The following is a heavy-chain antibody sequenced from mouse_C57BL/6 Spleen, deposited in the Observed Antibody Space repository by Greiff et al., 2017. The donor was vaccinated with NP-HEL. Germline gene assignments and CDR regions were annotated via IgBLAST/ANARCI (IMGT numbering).Heavy chain of an antibody. Sequence: QVQLQQPGAELVKPGASMKLSCKASGYTFTSYWMHWVKQRPGRGLEWIGRIDPNSGGTKYNEKFKSKATLTVDKPSSTAYMQLSSLTSEDSAVYYCARWGLSTMITTDYYAMDYWGQGTSVTVSS. J-gene: IGHJ4*01. CDR1: GYTFTSYW. CDR3: ARWGLSTMITTDYYAMDY. D-gene: IGHD2-4*01. CDR2: IDPNSGGT. V-gene: IGHV1-72*01.